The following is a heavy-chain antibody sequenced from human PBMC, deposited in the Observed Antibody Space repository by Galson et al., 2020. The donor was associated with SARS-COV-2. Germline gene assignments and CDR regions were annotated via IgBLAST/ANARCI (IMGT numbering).Heavy chain of an antibody. CDR1: GFTFINYA. CDR3: AKATRTSWATFDS. Sequence: GGSLRLSCAASGFTFINYAMTWVRQAPGKGLEWVSTIFNNGEKTHYADPVKGRFTISRDNSKITLYLQMNGLRADDTAIYYCAKATRTSWATFDSWGQGTLVTVSS. CDR2: IFNNGEKT. V-gene: IGHV3-23*01. J-gene: IGHJ4*02. D-gene: IGHD7-27*01.